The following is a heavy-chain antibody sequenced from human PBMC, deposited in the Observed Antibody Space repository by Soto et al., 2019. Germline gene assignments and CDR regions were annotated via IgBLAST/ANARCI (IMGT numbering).Heavy chain of an antibody. J-gene: IGHJ6*02. CDR3: ALNWVWRRVGHYYRMDF. CDR2: ISYDGSNK. D-gene: IGHD1-1*01. Sequence: GGSLRLSCAASGFTFSSYGMHWVRQAPGKGLEWVAVISYDGSNKYYADSVKGRFTISRDNSKNTPYLQMNSLRAEDTAVYYCALNWVWRRVGHYYRMDFWGQGTTVTVSS. CDR1: GFTFSSYG. V-gene: IGHV3-30*03.